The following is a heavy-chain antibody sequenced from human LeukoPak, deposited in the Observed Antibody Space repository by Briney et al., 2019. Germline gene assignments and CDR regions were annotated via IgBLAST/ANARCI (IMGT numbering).Heavy chain of an antibody. D-gene: IGHD6-13*01. CDR1: GGSISSYY. CDR2: IYTSGSA. Sequence: SETLSLTCTVSGGSISSYYWSWIRQPAGKGLEWIGRIYTSGSANYNPSLKSRVTMSVDTSKNQFSLKLSSVTAADTAVYYCARDWDVGYPNWFDPWGQGTLVTVSS. V-gene: IGHV4-4*07. CDR3: ARDWDVGYPNWFDP. J-gene: IGHJ5*02.